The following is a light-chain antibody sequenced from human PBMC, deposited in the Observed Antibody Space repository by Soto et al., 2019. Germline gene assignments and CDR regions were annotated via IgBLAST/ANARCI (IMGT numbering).Light chain of an antibody. CDR2: DVS. V-gene: IGLV2-14*03. J-gene: IGLJ1*01. CDR1: SSDVGGYNY. CDR3: SSYTTSNTRQIV. Sequence: QSVLTQPASVSGSPGQSITISCTGTSSDVGGYNYVSWYQHHPGKAPKLLIYDVSNRPSGIFNRFSGSKSDNTASLTISGLQPEDEADYYCSSYTTSNTRQIVFGTGTKVTVL.